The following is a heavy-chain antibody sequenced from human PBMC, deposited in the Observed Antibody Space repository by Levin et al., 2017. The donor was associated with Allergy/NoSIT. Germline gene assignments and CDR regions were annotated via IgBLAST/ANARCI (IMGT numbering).Heavy chain of an antibody. D-gene: IGHD6-25*01. CDR1: GFTFSSYD. CDR2: ISGSGGST. V-gene: IGHV3-23*01. CDR3: AKFEGVLKAARPTSGRDG. J-gene: IGHJ6*04. Sequence: GGSLRLSCAASGFTFSSYDMSWVRRAPGKGLEWVSGISGSGGSTNYADSAKGRFTISRDNSKNTLSLQMNSLRAEDTAVYYCAKFEGVLKAARPTSGRDGWGEGTTVTGAS.